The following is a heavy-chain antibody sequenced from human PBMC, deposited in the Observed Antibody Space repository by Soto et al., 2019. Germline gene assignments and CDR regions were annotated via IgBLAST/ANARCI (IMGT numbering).Heavy chain of an antibody. D-gene: IGHD2-2*02. CDR3: ARERSSPRCYRFCGMDV. J-gene: IGHJ6*04. Sequence: EVQLVESGGGLVQPGGSLRLSCAASGFTFSSYSMNWVRQAPGKGLEWVSYISSSSSTIYYADSVKGRFTISRDNAKNSLYLKMNTLRAEDTAVYYCARERSSPRCYRFCGMDVGGKGTTVTVSS. CDR1: GFTFSSYS. CDR2: ISSSSSTI. V-gene: IGHV3-48*01.